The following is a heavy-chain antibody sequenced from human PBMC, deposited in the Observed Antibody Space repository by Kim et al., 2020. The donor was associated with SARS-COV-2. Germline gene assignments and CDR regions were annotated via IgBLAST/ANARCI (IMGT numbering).Heavy chain of an antibody. Sequence: GGSLRLSFAASGFTFSSYSMNWFRQAPGKGLEWVSSISSSSSYIYYADSVKGRFTISRDNAKNSLYLQMNSLRAEDTAVYYCASDLIRVAGPTLDKNWFDPWGQGTLVTVSS. V-gene: IGHV3-21*01. D-gene: IGHD6-19*01. J-gene: IGHJ5*02. CDR3: ASDLIRVAGPTLDKNWFDP. CDR2: ISSSSSYI. CDR1: GFTFSSYS.